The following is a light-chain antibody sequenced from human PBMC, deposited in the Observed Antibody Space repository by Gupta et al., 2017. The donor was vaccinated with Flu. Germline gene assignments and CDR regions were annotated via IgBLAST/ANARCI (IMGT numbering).Light chain of an antibody. CDR2: EVI. CDR3: SSYTSSNSLE. Sequence: SALTQPPSVSGSPGQSITLSCTGTSSDVGGYNYVSWYQHHPGKAPKLMIYEVINRPSGVSNRFSGSKSGNTASLTISGLQSEDEADYYCSSYTSSNSLEFGGGTKLTVL. CDR1: SSDVGGYNY. V-gene: IGLV2-14*01. J-gene: IGLJ3*02.